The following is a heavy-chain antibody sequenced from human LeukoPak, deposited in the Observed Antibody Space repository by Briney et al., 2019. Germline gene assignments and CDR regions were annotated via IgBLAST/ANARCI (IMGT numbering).Heavy chain of an antibody. CDR2: ISYDGSNK. CDR3: ARVSSYIAAAGTIDY. D-gene: IGHD6-13*01. V-gene: IGHV3-30-3*01. J-gene: IGHJ4*02. CDR1: GFTFSSYA. Sequence: GGSLRLSCAASGFTFSSYAMHWVRQAPGKGLEWVAVISYDGSNKYYADSVKGRFTISRDNSKNTLYLQMNSLRAEDTAVYYCARVSSYIAAAGTIDYWGQGTLVTVSS.